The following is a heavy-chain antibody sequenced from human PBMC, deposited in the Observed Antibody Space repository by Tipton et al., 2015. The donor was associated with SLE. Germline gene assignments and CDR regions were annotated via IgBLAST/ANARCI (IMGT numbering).Heavy chain of an antibody. Sequence: TLSLTCTVSGASISSHYWNWFRQTPGKGLEWIGYIYYSRHTNYNPSLESRVTISIDTSKNQLSLKLTSVTAADTAVYYCARGSVVADDYWGQGTLVTVS. CDR3: ARGSVVADDY. D-gene: IGHD2-15*01. CDR1: GASISSHY. J-gene: IGHJ4*01. CDR2: IYYSRHT. V-gene: IGHV4-59*11.